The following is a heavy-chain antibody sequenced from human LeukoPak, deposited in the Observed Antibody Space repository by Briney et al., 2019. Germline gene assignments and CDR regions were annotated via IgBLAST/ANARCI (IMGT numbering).Heavy chain of an antibody. Sequence: KSSETLSLTCSVSGGSISSSGHYWGWIRQSPEKGLDWIGSIYSNGNTYYNPSVKSRVIISVDTSKNQFSLKLTSVTAAETAVYYCARSATVTTGYFDYWGQGALVTVSS. CDR1: GGSISSSGHY. V-gene: IGHV4-39*07. D-gene: IGHD4-17*01. CDR2: IYSNGNT. J-gene: IGHJ4*02. CDR3: ARSATVTTGYFDY.